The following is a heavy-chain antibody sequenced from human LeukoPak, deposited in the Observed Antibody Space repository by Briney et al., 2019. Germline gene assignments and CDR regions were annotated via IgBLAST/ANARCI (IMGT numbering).Heavy chain of an antibody. CDR3: ARTCSGGSCYSWEVDY. CDR1: GGSISSGGYY. J-gene: IGHJ4*02. V-gene: IGHV4-31*03. D-gene: IGHD2-15*01. CDR2: IYCSGST. Sequence: PSETLSLTCTVSGGSISSGGYYWSWIRQHPGKGLEWIGYIYCSGSTYYNPSLKSRVTISVDTSKNQFSLKLSSVTAADTAVYYCARTCSGGSCYSWEVDYWGQGTLVTVSS.